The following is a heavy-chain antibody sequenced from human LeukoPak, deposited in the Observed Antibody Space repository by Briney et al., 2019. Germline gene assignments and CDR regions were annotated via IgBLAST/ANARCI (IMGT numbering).Heavy chain of an antibody. CDR2: INPNSGGT. Sequence: ASVKVSCKASGYTFTGYYIHWVRQAPGQGLEWMGWINPNSGGTSYARKFQGSVTVTRDTSITTAYMELSSLRSEDTAVYYCARGGELWVYWGQGTLVTVSS. V-gene: IGHV1-2*02. CDR1: GYTFTGYY. CDR3: ARGGELWVY. J-gene: IGHJ4*02. D-gene: IGHD3-16*01.